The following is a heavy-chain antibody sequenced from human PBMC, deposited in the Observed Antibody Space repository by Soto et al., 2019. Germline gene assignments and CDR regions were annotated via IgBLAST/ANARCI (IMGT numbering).Heavy chain of an antibody. J-gene: IGHJ4*02. D-gene: IGHD5-12*01. CDR2: IRSKAYGGTT. V-gene: IGHV3-49*04. CDR3: TRGFQWLTFDY. CDR1: GSTFGDYA. Sequence: GGSLRLSCTASGSTFGDYAMSWVRQAPGKGLEWVGFIRSKAYGGTTEYAASVKGRFTISRDDSKSIAYLQMNSLKTEDTAVYYCTRGFQWLTFDYWGQGTLVTVSS.